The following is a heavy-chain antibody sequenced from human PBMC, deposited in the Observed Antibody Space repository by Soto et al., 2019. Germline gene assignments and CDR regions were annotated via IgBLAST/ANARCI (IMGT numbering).Heavy chain of an antibody. CDR3: ARSLSRGYSGYDSVY. CDR1: GGSISSGGYY. D-gene: IGHD5-12*01. J-gene: IGHJ4*02. V-gene: IGHV4-31*03. CDR2: IYYSGST. Sequence: QVQLQESGPGLVKPSQTLSLTCTVSGGSISSGGYYWSWIRQHPGKGMEWVGYIYYSGSTYYNPSLKSRVTITVDTSKNQFSLKLSSVTAADTAVYYCARSLSRGYSGYDSVYWGQGTLVTVSS.